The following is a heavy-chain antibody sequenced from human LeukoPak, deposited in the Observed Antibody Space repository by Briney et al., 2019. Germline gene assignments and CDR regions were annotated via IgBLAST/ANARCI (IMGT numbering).Heavy chain of an antibody. Sequence: GGSXRLXCATSGFTFGTNSMNWVRQAPGKGLEWLSYITGCSDIIYYADSVKGRFTISRDNAKNSVYLQMNSLRAEDTALYYCVPDGAVTADWGQGTLVTVSS. CDR2: ITGCSDII. D-gene: IGHD2-21*02. J-gene: IGHJ4*02. V-gene: IGHV3-48*04. CDR1: GFTFGTNS. CDR3: VPDGAVTAD.